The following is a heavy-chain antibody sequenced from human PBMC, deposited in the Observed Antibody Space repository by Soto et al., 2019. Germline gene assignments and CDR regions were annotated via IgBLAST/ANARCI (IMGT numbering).Heavy chain of an antibody. CDR1: GGSFSGYY. J-gene: IGHJ4*02. D-gene: IGHD3-9*01. V-gene: IGHV4-34*01. Sequence: SETLSLTCAVYGGSFSGYYWSWIRQPPGKGLEWIGEINHSGKTKYNPSLKSRVTISIKKSKNQISLKQSTVTSAYTAVYYCARAPKLRYFDWLLLYYFDYWGRGTLVTVSS. CDR3: ARAPKLRYFDWLLLYYFDY. CDR2: INHSGKT.